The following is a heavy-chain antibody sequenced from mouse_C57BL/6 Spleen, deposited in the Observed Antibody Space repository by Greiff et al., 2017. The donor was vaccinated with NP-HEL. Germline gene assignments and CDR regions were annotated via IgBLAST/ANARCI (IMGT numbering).Heavy chain of an antibody. V-gene: IGHV1-54*01. CDR2: INPGSGGT. D-gene: IGHD2-4*01. Sequence: QVQLQQSGAELVRPGTSVKVSCKASGYAFTNYLIEWVKQRPGQGLEWIGVINPGSGGTNYNEKFKGKATLTADKSSSTAYMQLSSLTSDDSAVYFCARGLRHAMDYWGQGTSVTVSS. CDR3: ARGLRHAMDY. J-gene: IGHJ4*01. CDR1: GYAFTNYL.